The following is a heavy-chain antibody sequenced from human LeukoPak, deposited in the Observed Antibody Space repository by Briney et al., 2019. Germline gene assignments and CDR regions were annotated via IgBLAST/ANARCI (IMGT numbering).Heavy chain of an antibody. D-gene: IGHD4-17*01. CDR1: GFTFSSYA. CDR2: ISGSGGST. Sequence: GGSLRLSCTSSGFTFSSYAMSWVRQAPGKGLEWVSAISGSGGSTYYADSVKGRFTISRDNSKNTLYLQMNSLRAEDTVVYYCAKFNAMTTMTPFDYWGQGTLVTVSS. CDR3: AKFNAMTTMTPFDY. J-gene: IGHJ4*02. V-gene: IGHV3-23*01.